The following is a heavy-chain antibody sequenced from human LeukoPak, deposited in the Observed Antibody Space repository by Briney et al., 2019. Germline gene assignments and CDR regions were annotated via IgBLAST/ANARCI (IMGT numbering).Heavy chain of an antibody. CDR2: ISWNSGSI. D-gene: IGHD1-26*01. CDR1: GFTFDDYA. Sequence: AGGSLRLSCAASGFTFDDYAMHWVRQAPGKGLEWVSGISWNSGSIGYADSVKGRFTISRDNAKNSLYLQMNSLRAEDMALYYCAKAGSGSYRGAFFDYWGQGTLVTVSS. CDR3: AKAGSGSYRGAFFDY. J-gene: IGHJ4*02. V-gene: IGHV3-9*03.